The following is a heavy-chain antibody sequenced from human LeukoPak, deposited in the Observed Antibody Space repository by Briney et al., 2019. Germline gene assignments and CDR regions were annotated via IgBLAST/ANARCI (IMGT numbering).Heavy chain of an antibody. CDR2: IHYSGST. CDR1: GGSISSSSYY. CDR3: ARAPVGNGPDY. Sequence: PSETLSLTCTVSGGSISSSSYYWGWIRQPPGKGLEWIGSIHYSGSTYYNPSLKSRVTISVDTSKNQFSLKLSSVTAADTAVYYCARAPVGNGPDYWGQGTLVTVSS. D-gene: IGHD7-27*01. J-gene: IGHJ4*02. V-gene: IGHV4-39*01.